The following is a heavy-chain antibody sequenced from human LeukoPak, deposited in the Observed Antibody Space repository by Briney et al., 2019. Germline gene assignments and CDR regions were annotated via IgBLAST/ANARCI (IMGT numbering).Heavy chain of an antibody. CDR3: AREVVVITRYFDH. Sequence: PSQTLSLTCTVSGGSISTGDYHWNWIRQFPGKGLEWIGSIYNSGRSGKTFYTPSLKSRVTISVDTSKNQFSLKLNSVTAADTAVYYCAREVVVITRYFDHWGQGTLVTVSS. J-gene: IGHJ4*02. D-gene: IGHD3-22*01. V-gene: IGHV4-31*03. CDR2: IYNSGRSGKT. CDR1: GGSISTGDYH.